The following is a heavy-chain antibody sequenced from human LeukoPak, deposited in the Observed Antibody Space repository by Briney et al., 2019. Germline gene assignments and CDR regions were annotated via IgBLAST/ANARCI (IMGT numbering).Heavy chain of an antibody. D-gene: IGHD3-22*01. V-gene: IGHV3-11*04. J-gene: IGHJ4*02. Sequence: GGSLTLSCAASGFTFSDYYMTWIRQAQGQGLEWVSYISSSGGTIYYADSVKGRFTISRDNAKNSLYLQMNSLTAEDTAVYYCASYSYDDSGSQGFDYWGQGILVTVSS. CDR2: ISSSGGTI. CDR3: ASYSYDDSGSQGFDY. CDR1: GFTFSDYY.